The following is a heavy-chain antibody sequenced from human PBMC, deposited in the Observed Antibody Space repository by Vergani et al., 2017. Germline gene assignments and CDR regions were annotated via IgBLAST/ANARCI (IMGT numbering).Heavy chain of an antibody. CDR1: GGYFSGYY. J-gene: IGHJ4*02. CDR3: ASRPLWLRPGASYSFDY. D-gene: IGHD5-12*01. V-gene: IGHV4-34*01. CDR2: INHSGST. Sequence: QVQLQQWGAGLLKPSETLSLTCAVYGGYFSGYYWSWIRQPPGKGPEWFGEINHSGSTNYNPSLTSRVTISVDTSKNQFSLKLSSVTAADAAVYYCASRPLWLRPGASYSFDYWSQGTLVTVSS.